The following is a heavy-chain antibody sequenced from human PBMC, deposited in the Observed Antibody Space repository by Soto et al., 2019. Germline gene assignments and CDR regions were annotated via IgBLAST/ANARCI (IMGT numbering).Heavy chain of an antibody. CDR2: INNEGNSP. V-gene: IGHV3-74*01. CDR1: EFSVSSYW. J-gene: IGHJ6*03. Sequence: EVQLVESGGGLVQPGGSLRLSCTASEFSVSSYWMHWVRQVPGKGLVWVSRINNEGNSPSYVDSVKGRITISRDSAKNTVFLQMDSLRVEDTAVYYWARDVGDYFRYMDVCGNGTTVTVS. D-gene: IGHD1-26*01. CDR3: ARDVGDYFRYMDV.